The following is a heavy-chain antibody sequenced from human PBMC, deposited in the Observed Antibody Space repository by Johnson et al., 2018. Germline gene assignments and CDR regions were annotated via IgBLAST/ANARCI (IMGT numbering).Heavy chain of an antibody. CDR2: IKSKTDGGTT. CDR1: GFTFSNAW. D-gene: IGHD5-18*01. CDR3: TTVVGYSDGSYYYYYYYMDV. V-gene: IGHV3-15*07. Sequence: EVQLVESGGGLVKPGGSLRLSCAASGFTFSNAWMNWVRQAPGKGLEWVGRIKSKTDGGTTDYAAPVKGRFTISRDDSKNTPYLKMNSLKTEDTAVYYCTTVVGYSDGSYYYYYYYMDVWGKGTTVTVSS. J-gene: IGHJ6*03.